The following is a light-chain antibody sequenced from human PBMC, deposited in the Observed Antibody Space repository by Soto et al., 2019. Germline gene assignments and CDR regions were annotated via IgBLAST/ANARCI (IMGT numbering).Light chain of an antibody. CDR3: QQYGGSPIFT. V-gene: IGKV3-20*01. CDR2: GAS. CDR1: QSVSSNY. J-gene: IGKJ3*01. Sequence: EIVLTQSPGTLSLSPGERATLSCRASQSVSSNYLAWYQFKVGQAPRLLIYGASNRPTGIPDRFSGSGSGTDFPFTISRLEPEDSAVYFCQQYGGSPIFTFGPGTNWISN.